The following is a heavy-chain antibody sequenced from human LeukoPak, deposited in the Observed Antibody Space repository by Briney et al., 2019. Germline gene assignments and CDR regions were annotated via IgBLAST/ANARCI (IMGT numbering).Heavy chain of an antibody. D-gene: IGHD6-19*01. CDR3: TRQPLEQWLGHSAYYFDY. CDR1: GFTFSGSA. V-gene: IGHV3-73*01. Sequence: PGGSLRLSCAASGFTFSGSAMHWVRQASGKGLEWVGRIRSKANSYATAYAASVKGRFTISRDDSKNTAYLQMNSLKTEDTAVYYCTRQPLEQWLGHSAYYFDYWGQGTLVTVSS. J-gene: IGHJ4*02. CDR2: IRSKANSYAT.